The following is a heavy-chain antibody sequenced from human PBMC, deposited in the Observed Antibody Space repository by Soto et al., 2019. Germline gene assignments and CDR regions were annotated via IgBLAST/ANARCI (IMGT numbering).Heavy chain of an antibody. D-gene: IGHD1-20*01. V-gene: IGHV3-7*05. J-gene: IGHJ4*02. CDR1: GFPFRSHC. CDR2: IKQDGSEK. Sequence: PGGSLRLSCAASGFPFRSHCMTWVRQAPGKGLEWVAYIKQDGSEKYYVDSVMGRFTMSRDNTQSSLSLQMNTLRVEDSAVYYCARITSPGYFDSWGQGTLVTVSS. CDR3: ARITSPGYFDS.